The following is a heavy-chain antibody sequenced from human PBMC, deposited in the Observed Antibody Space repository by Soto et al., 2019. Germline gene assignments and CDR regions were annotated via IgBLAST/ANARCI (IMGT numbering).Heavy chain of an antibody. CDR2: ISSSSYI. CDR3: AKAGFWSGYYSLVDY. V-gene: IGHV3-21*04. Sequence: GGSLRLSCTASGFTVSSNYMNWVRQAPGKGLEWVSSISSSSYIYYADSVKGRFTISRDNAKNSLYLQMNSLRAEDTALYYCAKAGFWSGYYSLVDYWGQGTLVTVSS. CDR1: GFTVSSNY. D-gene: IGHD3-3*01. J-gene: IGHJ4*02.